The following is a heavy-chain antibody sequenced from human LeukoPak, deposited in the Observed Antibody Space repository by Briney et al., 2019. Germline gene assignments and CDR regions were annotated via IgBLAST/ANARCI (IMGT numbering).Heavy chain of an antibody. Sequence: SETLSLTCTVSGGSISSSYWSWIRQPPGKGLEWIGYIYYSGSTNYNPSLKSRVTISVDTSKNQFSLKLSSVTAADTAVYYCARRGYYYYGMDVWGQGTTVTVSS. CDR3: ARRGYYYYGMDV. CDR1: GGSISSSY. J-gene: IGHJ6*02. CDR2: IYYSGST. V-gene: IGHV4-59*01.